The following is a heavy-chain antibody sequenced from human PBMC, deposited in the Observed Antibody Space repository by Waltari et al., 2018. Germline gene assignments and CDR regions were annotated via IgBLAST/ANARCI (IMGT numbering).Heavy chain of an antibody. V-gene: IGHV4-34*01. D-gene: IGHD2-21*01. CDR1: GGSFSGYY. Sequence: QVQLQQWGAGLLKPSETLSLTCAVYGGSFSGYYWSWIRQPPGKGLEWIGEINHSGSTNYNPSLKSRVTISVDTSKNQFSLKLSSAIRYYYYYYMDVWGKGTTVTVSS. CDR3: V. J-gene: IGHJ6*03. CDR2: INHSGST.